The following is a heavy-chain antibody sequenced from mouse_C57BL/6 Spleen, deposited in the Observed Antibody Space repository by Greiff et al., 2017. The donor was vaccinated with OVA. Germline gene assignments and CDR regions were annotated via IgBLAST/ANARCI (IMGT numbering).Heavy chain of an antibody. CDR3: ASTVGPYWYFDV. D-gene: IGHD1-1*01. J-gene: IGHJ1*03. Sequence: QVQLQQPGAELVMPGASVKLSCKASGYTFTSYWMHWVKQRPGQGLEWIGEIDPSDSYTNYNQKFKGKSTLTVDKSSSTAYMQLSSLTSEDSAVYYCASTVGPYWYFDVWGTGTTVTVSS. CDR1: GYTFTSYW. V-gene: IGHV1-69*01. CDR2: IDPSDSYT.